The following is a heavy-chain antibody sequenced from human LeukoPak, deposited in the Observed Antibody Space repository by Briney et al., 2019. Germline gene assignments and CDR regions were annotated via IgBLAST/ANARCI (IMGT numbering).Heavy chain of an antibody. Sequence: PGGSLRLSCAASGFTFSSNVMNWVRQAPGKGLEWVSAISGSGGTTFYADSVKGRFTISRDNSKNTMDLQMNSLRAEDTAVYYCAKEGPYGDFRELFDYWGQGTLVTVSS. D-gene: IGHD4-17*01. CDR3: AKEGPYGDFRELFDY. CDR1: GFTFSSNV. V-gene: IGHV3-23*01. J-gene: IGHJ4*02. CDR2: ISGSGGTT.